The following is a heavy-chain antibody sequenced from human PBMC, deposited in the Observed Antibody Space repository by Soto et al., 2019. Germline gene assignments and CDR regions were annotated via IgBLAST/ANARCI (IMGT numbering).Heavy chain of an antibody. CDR2: ISGSGGST. Sequence: GGSLRLSCAASGFTFSSYAMSWVRQAPGKGLEWVSAISGSGGSTYYADSVEGRFTISRDNFKNMVYLQMISLRAEDTAVYYCARDPTDSRTSDYWGQGTLVTVSS. CDR3: ARDPTDSRTSDY. V-gene: IGHV3-23*01. D-gene: IGHD3-22*01. CDR1: GFTFSSYA. J-gene: IGHJ4*02.